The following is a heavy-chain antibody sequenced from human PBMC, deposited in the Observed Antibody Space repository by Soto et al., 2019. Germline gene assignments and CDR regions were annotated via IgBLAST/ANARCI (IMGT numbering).Heavy chain of an antibody. CDR2: INPNSGGT. Sequence: GASVKVSCKASGYTFTGYYMHWVRQAPGQGLEWMGWINPNSGGTNYAQKFQGWVTMTRDTSISTAYMELSRLRSDDTAVYYCARDNKEHYYGSTPDYYYYYGMDVWGQGTTVTVSS. D-gene: IGHD3-10*01. CDR1: GYTFTGYY. J-gene: IGHJ6*02. CDR3: ARDNKEHYYGSTPDYYYYYGMDV. V-gene: IGHV1-2*04.